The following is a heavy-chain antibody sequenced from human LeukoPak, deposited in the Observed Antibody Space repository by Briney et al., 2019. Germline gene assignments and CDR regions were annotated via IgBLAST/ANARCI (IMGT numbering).Heavy chain of an antibody. J-gene: IGHJ4*02. V-gene: IGHV1-46*01. D-gene: IGHD6-19*01. CDR1: GYTFTSYY. Sequence: ASVKVSCKASGYTFTSYYMHWVRQAPGQGLEWMGVINPSGGSTSYAQKFQGRVTMTRDTSTSTVYMELSSLRSEDTAVYYCAAIYHRNPWAGKAIDYWGQGTLVTVSS. CDR2: INPSGGST. CDR3: AAIYHRNPWAGKAIDY.